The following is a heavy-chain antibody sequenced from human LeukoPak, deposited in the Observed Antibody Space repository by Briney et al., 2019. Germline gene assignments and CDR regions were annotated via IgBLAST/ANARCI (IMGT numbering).Heavy chain of an antibody. CDR2: ISGSGVNT. CDR3: AKDRGYSSSWALFDY. CDR1: GFIFSNYG. J-gene: IGHJ4*02. Sequence: GGSLRLSCAAYGFIFSNYGMNWVRQAPGKGLEWVSAISGSGVNTKYADSVRGRFSSSRDNSKNTLYLHIDSLRAEDTAVYYCAKDRGYSSSWALFDYWGQGTLVTVSS. V-gene: IGHV3-23*01. D-gene: IGHD6-13*01.